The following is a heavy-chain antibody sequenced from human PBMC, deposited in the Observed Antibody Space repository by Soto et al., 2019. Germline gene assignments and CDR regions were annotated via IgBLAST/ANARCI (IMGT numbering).Heavy chain of an antibody. Sequence: QLQLQESGPGLVKPSETLSLTCTVSGGSISSSSYYWGWIRQPPGKGLEWIGIIYYSGSTYYNPSLKSRVTIYVDTPKNQFSLKLSSVTAADTAVYYCARRPSGSYSDYWGQGTLVTVSS. D-gene: IGHD3-10*01. V-gene: IGHV4-39*01. CDR2: IYYSGST. J-gene: IGHJ4*02. CDR3: ARRPSGSYSDY. CDR1: GGSISSSSYY.